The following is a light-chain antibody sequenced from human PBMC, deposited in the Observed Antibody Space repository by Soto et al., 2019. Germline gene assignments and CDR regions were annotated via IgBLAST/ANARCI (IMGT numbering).Light chain of an antibody. Sequence: QSVLTQPRSVSGSPGQSVTISCTGTSSDVGGYNYVSWYQQHPGKAPKLMIYDVSKRPSGVPDRFSGSKSGNTASLTISGLQAEDEADYYCCSYAGNALYVFXPGTKVTVL. CDR3: CSYAGNALYV. CDR2: DVS. V-gene: IGLV2-11*01. J-gene: IGLJ1*01. CDR1: SSDVGGYNY.